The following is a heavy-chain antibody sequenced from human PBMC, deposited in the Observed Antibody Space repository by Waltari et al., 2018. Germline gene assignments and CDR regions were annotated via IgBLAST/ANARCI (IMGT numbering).Heavy chain of an antibody. Sequence: QVQLVQSGAEVEKPGASVKVSCKTSGYMFTAYYMHWVRQAPGQGLEWMGWINPNSGDTNYAQKFQGWVTMTRDTSIDTAYMELGRLRSDDTAVYYCAVIEYSSLPPIDYWGQGTPVIVSS. V-gene: IGHV1-2*04. J-gene: IGHJ4*02. D-gene: IGHD6-19*01. CDR2: INPNSGDT. CDR3: AVIEYSSLPPIDY. CDR1: GYMFTAYY.